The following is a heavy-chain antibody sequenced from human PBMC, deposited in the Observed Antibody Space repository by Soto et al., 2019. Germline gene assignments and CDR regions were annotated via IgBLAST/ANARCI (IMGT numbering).Heavy chain of an antibody. V-gene: IGHV4-59*08. CDR1: GGSISSYY. CDR3: ARRIVATERFDY. CDR2: IYYSGST. D-gene: IGHD5-12*01. Sequence: PSETLSLTCTVSGGSISSYYWSWIRQSPGKGLEWIGNIYYSGSTNYNPSPKSRGTISVDTTKNQLFLRLSSVTAADTAVYYCARRIVATERFDYWGQGALVNVSS. J-gene: IGHJ4*01.